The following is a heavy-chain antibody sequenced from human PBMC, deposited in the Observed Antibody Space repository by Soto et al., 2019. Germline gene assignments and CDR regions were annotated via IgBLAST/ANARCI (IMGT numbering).Heavy chain of an antibody. CDR2: ISYTGRP. V-gene: IGHV4-59*01. Sequence: QVQLEESGPGLVKPSETLSLTCTVSGGSIGNKYWSWIRQPPGKGLEWIGYISYTGRPNYNPSLKSRVTIPIDTSMNQFSLKLSSMTVADTAVYYCARGGTYGSLMIRDRFDSWGQGTLVTVSS. D-gene: IGHD6-6*01. J-gene: IGHJ5*01. CDR3: ARGGTYGSLMIRDRFDS. CDR1: GGSIGNKY.